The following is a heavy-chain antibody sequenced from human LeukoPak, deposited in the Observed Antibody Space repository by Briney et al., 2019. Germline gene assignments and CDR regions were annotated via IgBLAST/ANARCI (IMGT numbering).Heavy chain of an antibody. J-gene: IGHJ6*03. CDR2: ISGSGGST. Sequence: GGSLRLSCAASEFSVGSNYMTWVRQAPGKGLEWVSAISGSGGSTYYADSVKGRFTISRDNSKNTLYLQMNSLRAEDTAVYYCAKPYNAYYYYMDVWGKGTTVTVSS. CDR1: EFSVGSNY. D-gene: IGHD1-14*01. V-gene: IGHV3-23*01. CDR3: AKPYNAYYYYMDV.